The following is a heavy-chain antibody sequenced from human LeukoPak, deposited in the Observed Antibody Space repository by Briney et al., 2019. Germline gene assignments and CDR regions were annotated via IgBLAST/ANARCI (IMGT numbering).Heavy chain of an antibody. V-gene: IGHV1-69*06. D-gene: IGHD3-10*01. CDR2: IIPIFGTA. CDR3: ATESYYGPGGRAFDI. Sequence: GASVKVSCKASGGTFSSCAISWVRQAPGQGPEWMGGIIPIFGTANYAQKFQGRVTITADKSTSTAYMELSSLRSEDTAVYYCATESYYGPGGRAFDIWGQGTMVTVSS. CDR1: GGTFSSCA. J-gene: IGHJ3*02.